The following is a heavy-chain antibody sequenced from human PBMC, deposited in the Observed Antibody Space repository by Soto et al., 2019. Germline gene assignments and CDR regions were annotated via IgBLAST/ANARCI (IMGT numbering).Heavy chain of an antibody. V-gene: IGHV1-69*13. J-gene: IGHJ3*02. CDR3: AGSYCGYSYGPGVFDI. D-gene: IGHD5-18*01. CDR1: GGTFSSYA. Sequence: SVKVSCKASGGTFSSYAISWVRQAPGQGLEWMGGIIPIFGTANYAQKFQGRVTITADESTSTAYMELSSLRSEDTAVYYCAGSYCGYSYGPGVFDIWGQGTLVTVSS. CDR2: IIPIFGTA.